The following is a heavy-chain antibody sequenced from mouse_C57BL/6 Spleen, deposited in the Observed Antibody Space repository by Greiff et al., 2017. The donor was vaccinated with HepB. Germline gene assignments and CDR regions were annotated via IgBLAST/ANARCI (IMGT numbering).Heavy chain of an antibody. Sequence: QVQLQQPGAELVRPGSSVKLSCKASGYTFTSYWMHWVKQRPIQGLEWIGNIDPSDSETHYNQKFKDKATLTVDKSSSTAYMQLSSLTSKDSAVYYCARRTTVAYWYFDVWGTGTTVTVSS. CDR1: GYTFTSYW. CDR2: IDPSDSET. J-gene: IGHJ1*03. V-gene: IGHV1-52*01. CDR3: ARRTTVAYWYFDV. D-gene: IGHD1-1*01.